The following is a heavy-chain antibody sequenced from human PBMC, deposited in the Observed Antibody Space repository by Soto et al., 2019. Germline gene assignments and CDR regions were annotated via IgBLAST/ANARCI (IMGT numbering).Heavy chain of an antibody. V-gene: IGHV3-30-3*01. CDR3: AREPGHDDNEYYTFDY. CDR1: GFTFSNSA. D-gene: IGHD3-3*01. Sequence: QVQLVESGGGVVQPGRSLRLSCAASGFTFSNSAMHWVRQAPGKGLEWVAVISCAGTSTYYADSVKGRFTISRDNSKDTVYLQLSSLRREDTAVYHCAREPGHDDNEYYTFDYWGQGTLVTVSS. CDR2: ISCAGTST. J-gene: IGHJ4*02.